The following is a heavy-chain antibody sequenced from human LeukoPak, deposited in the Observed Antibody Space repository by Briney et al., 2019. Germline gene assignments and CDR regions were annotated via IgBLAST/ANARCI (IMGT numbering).Heavy chain of an antibody. J-gene: IGHJ4*02. CDR2: TYYRSKWYN. Sequence: SQTLSLTCAISGDSVSSNSAAWNWIRQSPSRGLEWLGRTYYRSKWYNDYAVSVKSRITINPDTSKNQFSLQLNSVTPEDTAVYYCAKDRGYSSSWPSSLDYWGQGTLVTVSS. V-gene: IGHV6-1*01. CDR3: AKDRGYSSSWPSSLDY. D-gene: IGHD6-13*01. CDR1: GDSVSSNSAA.